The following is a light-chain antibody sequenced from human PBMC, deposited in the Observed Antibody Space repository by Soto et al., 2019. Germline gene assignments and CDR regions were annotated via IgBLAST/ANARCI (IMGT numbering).Light chain of an antibody. V-gene: IGLV2-23*01. CDR1: SSDFGSYNL. CDR2: EDS. CDR3: CSYAGSSTYV. Sequence: QSALTQPASVSGSPGQSITISCTGTSSDFGSYNLVSWYQQHPGKAPQLMIYEDSKRPSGVSNRFSGSKSGNTASLTISGLQAEDDADYYCCSYAGSSTYVFGTGTKLTVL. J-gene: IGLJ1*01.